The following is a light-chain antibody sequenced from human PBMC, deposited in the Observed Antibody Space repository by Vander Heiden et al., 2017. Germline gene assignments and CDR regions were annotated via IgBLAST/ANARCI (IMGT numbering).Light chain of an antibody. J-gene: IGLJ1*01. CDR3: SSYTRSSTRV. V-gene: IGLV2-14*01. CDR2: DVS. CDR1: SSDVGGYNY. Sequence: QSALTQPASVSGSPGQSITISCTGTSSDVGGYNYVSWYQQHPGKAPKVMIYDVSNRPSGVSNRSSGSKSGNTASLTISGLQAEDEADYYCSSYTRSSTRVFGTGTKVTVL.